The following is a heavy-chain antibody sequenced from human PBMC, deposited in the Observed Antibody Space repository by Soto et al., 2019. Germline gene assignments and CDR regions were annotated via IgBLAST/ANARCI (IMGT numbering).Heavy chain of an antibody. Sequence: PSETLSLTCAVSGGSFTSNNWWTWARQPPGQGLEWIGEIYRTGSTNYNPSLKSRVTISLDKSENQFSLKVTSLTAADTAVYYCASRDPGTSVDYWGQGTLGTV. CDR3: ASRDPGTSVDY. J-gene: IGHJ4*02. CDR1: GGSFTSNNW. CDR2: IYRTGST. D-gene: IGHD1-7*01. V-gene: IGHV4-4*02.